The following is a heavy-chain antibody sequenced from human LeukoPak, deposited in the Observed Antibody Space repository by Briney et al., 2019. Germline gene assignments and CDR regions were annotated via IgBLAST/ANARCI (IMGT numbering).Heavy chain of an antibody. CDR1: GGFIISGNW. J-gene: IGHJ4*02. CDR2: IYHSGRT. D-gene: IGHD5-12*01. V-gene: IGHV4-4*02. CDR3: ASSDGLPPRSDSSYDVFDY. Sequence: SETLSLTCAVSGGFIISGNWWSWVRQPPGKGLEWIGEIYHSGRTNYNPSLKSRVTISLDKSKNQFSLNLSSVTAADTALYYCASSDGLPPRSDSSYDVFDYWGQGTLVTVSS.